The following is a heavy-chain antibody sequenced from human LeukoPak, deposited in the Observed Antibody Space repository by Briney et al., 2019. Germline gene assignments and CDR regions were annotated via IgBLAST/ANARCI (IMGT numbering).Heavy chain of an antibody. J-gene: IGHJ4*02. V-gene: IGHV3-48*01. D-gene: IGHD1-26*01. CDR1: GFSFSTYN. Sequence: GGSLRLSCVDSGFSFSTYNMHWVRQAPGRGLEWISYISFTLSTIYYADSVKGRFTISRDNAKNSLYLQMNSLRSEDTAVYYCARDPRTIEVGAIDVDYWGQGTLVTVSS. CDR2: ISFTLSTI. CDR3: ARDPRTIEVGAIDVDY.